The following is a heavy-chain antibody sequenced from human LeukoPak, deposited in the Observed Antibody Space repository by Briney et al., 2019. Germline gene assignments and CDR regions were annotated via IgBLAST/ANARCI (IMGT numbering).Heavy chain of an antibody. Sequence: ASVKVSCKASGGTFSSYAISWVRQAPGQGLEGMGRIIPILGIANYAQKFQGRGTITADKSTSTAYMELSSLRSEDTAVYYCARYTVGATMEPWDYWGQGTLVTVSS. CDR3: ARYTVGATMEPWDY. J-gene: IGHJ4*02. CDR2: IIPILGIA. V-gene: IGHV1-69*04. CDR1: GGTFSSYA. D-gene: IGHD1-26*01.